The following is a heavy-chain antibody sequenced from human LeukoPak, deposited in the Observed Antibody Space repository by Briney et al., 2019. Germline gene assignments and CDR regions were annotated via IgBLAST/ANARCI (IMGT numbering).Heavy chain of an antibody. Sequence: GGSLRLSCATSGFTFSSYAMSWVRQAPGKGLEWVSAISGSGGSTYYADSVKGRFTISRDNSKNTLSLQVSSLRAEETAVYYCAKVDSSGWYGGVAFDIWGQGTVVIVSS. J-gene: IGHJ3*02. V-gene: IGHV3-23*01. D-gene: IGHD6-19*01. CDR3: AKVDSSGWYGGVAFDI. CDR2: ISGSGGST. CDR1: GFTFSSYA.